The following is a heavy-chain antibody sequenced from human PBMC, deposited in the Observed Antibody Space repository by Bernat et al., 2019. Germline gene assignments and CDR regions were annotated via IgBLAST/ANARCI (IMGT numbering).Heavy chain of an antibody. CDR1: GFTFSSYG. CDR2: ISYDGSNK. Sequence: QVQLVESGGGVVQPGRSLRLSCAASGFTFSSYGMHWVRQAPGKGLEWVAAISYDGSNKYYADSVKGRFTISRDNSKNTLYLQMNSLRADDTVVYYCAKGVYCSGGSCYGSYYYGMDVWGQGTTVTVSS. CDR3: AKGVYCSGGSCYGSYYYGMDV. J-gene: IGHJ6*02. V-gene: IGHV3-30*18. D-gene: IGHD2-15*01.